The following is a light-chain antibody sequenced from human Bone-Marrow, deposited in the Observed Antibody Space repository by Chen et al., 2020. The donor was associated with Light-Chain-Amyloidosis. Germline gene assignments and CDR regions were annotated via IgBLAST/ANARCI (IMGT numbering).Light chain of an antibody. CDR1: SGHDIYA. CDR2: INDDGSH. CDR3: QTWDTGIHV. J-gene: IGLJ1*01. Sequence: QLLVTQPPSASASLGASVKLICTLSSGHDIYAIAWHQQQPDKGPRSVMKINDDGSHKKGTGIPYRYSGSSAGSERYRNISSLQSEDEADYFCQTWDTGIHVFGRGTKVTGL. V-gene: IGLV4-69*01.